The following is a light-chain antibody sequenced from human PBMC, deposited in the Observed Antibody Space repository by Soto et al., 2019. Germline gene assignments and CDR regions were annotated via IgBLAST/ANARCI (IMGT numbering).Light chain of an antibody. J-gene: IGKJ1*01. Sequence: EIVMTQSPATLSLSPGERATLSCRASQSVSSNLAWYQQKPGQAPRLLIYGASTRATGIPARFSGDGSGTEFTLTIGGLQSEDFAVYYCQQYNNWPPRTFGQGTKVEIK. CDR1: QSVSSN. CDR2: GAS. V-gene: IGKV3-15*01. CDR3: QQYNNWPPRT.